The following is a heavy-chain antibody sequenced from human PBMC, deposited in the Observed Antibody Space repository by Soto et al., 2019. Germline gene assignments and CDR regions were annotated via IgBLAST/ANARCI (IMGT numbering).Heavy chain of an antibody. CDR1: GGSISSGDYY. V-gene: IGHV4-30-4*01. J-gene: IGHJ4*02. CDR2: IYYSGST. Sequence: PSETLSLTCTVSGGSISSGDYYWSWIRQPPGKGLEWIGYIYYSGSTYYNPSLKSRVTISVDTSKNQFSLKLSSVTAADTAVYYCARAHIPVVIAVAGPVDYWGQGTLVTVSS. D-gene: IGHD6-19*01. CDR3: ARAHIPVVIAVAGPVDY.